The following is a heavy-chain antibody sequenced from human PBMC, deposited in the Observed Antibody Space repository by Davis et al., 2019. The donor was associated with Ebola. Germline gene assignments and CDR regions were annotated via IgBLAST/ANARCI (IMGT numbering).Heavy chain of an antibody. D-gene: IGHD3-22*01. CDR3: ARDGYYYDSSGYYGRVYFDY. V-gene: IGHV4-59*01. Sequence: SETLSLTCTVSGGSISSYYWSWIRQPPGKGLEWIGYIYYSGSTNYNPSLKSRVTISVDTSKNQFSLKLSSVTAADTAVYYCARDGYYYDSSGYYGRVYFDYWGQGTLVTVSS. CDR2: IYYSGST. CDR1: GGSISSYY. J-gene: IGHJ4*02.